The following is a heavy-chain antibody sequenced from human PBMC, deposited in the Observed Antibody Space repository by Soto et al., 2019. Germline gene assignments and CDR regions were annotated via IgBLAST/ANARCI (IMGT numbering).Heavy chain of an antibody. CDR3: ARGRGNDY. CDR2: INHSGST. CDR1: GGSFSGYY. D-gene: IGHD3-10*01. V-gene: IGHV4-34*01. J-gene: IGHJ4*02. Sequence: PSETLSLTCAVYGGSFSGYYWSWIRQPPGKGLEWIGEINHSGSTNYNPSLKSRVTISVDTSKNQFSLKLSSVTAADTAVYYCARGRGNDYWGQGTLVTVSS.